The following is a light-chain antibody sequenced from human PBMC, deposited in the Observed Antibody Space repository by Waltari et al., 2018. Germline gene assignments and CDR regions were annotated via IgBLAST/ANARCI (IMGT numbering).Light chain of an antibody. Sequence: QSALTQPASVSGSPGQSITISCTGTSSDVGGYNFVSWYQQHPGKAPKLMIFEVKNRPSGVSNRFSGSKSGNTASLTISGLQIEDEADYYCSSYTGSNPLEVFGGGTKLTVL. V-gene: IGLV2-14*01. J-gene: IGLJ3*02. CDR1: SSDVGGYNF. CDR2: EVK. CDR3: SSYTGSNPLEV.